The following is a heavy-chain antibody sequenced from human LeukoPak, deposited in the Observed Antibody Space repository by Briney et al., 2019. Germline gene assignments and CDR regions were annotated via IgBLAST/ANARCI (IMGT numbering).Heavy chain of an antibody. D-gene: IGHD6-13*01. CDR2: IYYSGST. Sequence: PSETLSLTCTVSGGSISSYYWSWIRQPPGKGLEWIGYIYYSGSTNYNPSLKSRVTISVDTSKNQFSLKLSSVTAADTAVYYCARVKIAAAGTGYYYYGMDVWGQGTTVTVPS. J-gene: IGHJ6*02. CDR1: GGSISSYY. CDR3: ARVKIAAAGTGYYYYGMDV. V-gene: IGHV4-59*01.